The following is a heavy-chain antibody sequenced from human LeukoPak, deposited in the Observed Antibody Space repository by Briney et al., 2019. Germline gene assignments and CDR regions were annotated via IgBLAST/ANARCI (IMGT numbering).Heavy chain of an antibody. CDR3: ARPLGNPPADYDSSGRDY. V-gene: IGHV4-59*08. CDR1: GGSISSDY. D-gene: IGHD3-22*01. J-gene: IGHJ4*02. CDR2: FYYSGSP. Sequence: PSETLSVTCTVSGGSISSDYWSWIRQPPGKGLEWIAYFYYSGSPTYNPSLKSRVTISFATSKKQFSLNLSSVTAADTAVYYCARPLGNPPADYDSSGRDYWGQGTLVTVSS.